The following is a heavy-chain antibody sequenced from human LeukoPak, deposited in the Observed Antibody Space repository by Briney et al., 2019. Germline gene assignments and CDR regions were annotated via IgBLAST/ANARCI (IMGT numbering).Heavy chain of an antibody. CDR2: ISSSSSYI. CDR1: GFTFSSYS. CDR3: ARDCLGTTDAFDI. J-gene: IGHJ3*02. Sequence: PGGSLRLSCAASGFTFSSYSMNWVRQAPGKGLEWVSSISSSSSYIYYADSVKGRFTISRDNAKNSLYLQMNSLRAEDTAVYYCARDCLGTTDAFDIWGQGTMVTVSS. V-gene: IGHV3-21*01. D-gene: IGHD1-7*01.